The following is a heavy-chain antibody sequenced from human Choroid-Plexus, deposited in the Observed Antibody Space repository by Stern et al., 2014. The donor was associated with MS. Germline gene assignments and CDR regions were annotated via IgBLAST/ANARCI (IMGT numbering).Heavy chain of an antibody. CDR2: VLYDGSNE. CDR3: AKDRQYLTYFFDH. J-gene: IGHJ5*02. V-gene: IGHV3-30*18. CDR1: GFTFGSCA. Sequence: VQLVESGGGVVQPGRPLRLSCAASGFTFGSCAMHWVRPAPGKGMEWGAGVLYDGSNEYYADSVKGRFTVSRDNSQNTLYMQMSSLRAEDTAVYYCAKDRQYLTYFFDHWGQGSLVTVSS. D-gene: IGHD2-8*01.